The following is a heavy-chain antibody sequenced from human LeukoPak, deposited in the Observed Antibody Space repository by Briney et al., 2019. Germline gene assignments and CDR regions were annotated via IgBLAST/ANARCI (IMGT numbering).Heavy chain of an antibody. Sequence: GSLRLSCAASGFTFSSYSMNWVRQAPGKGLEWVSSISSSSSYIYYADSVKGRFTISRDNAKNSLYLQMNSLRAEDTAVYYCARKVGSSWSDYWGQGTLVTVSS. CDR3: ARKVGSSWSDY. J-gene: IGHJ4*02. D-gene: IGHD6-13*01. V-gene: IGHV3-21*01. CDR2: ISSSSSYI. CDR1: GFTFSSYS.